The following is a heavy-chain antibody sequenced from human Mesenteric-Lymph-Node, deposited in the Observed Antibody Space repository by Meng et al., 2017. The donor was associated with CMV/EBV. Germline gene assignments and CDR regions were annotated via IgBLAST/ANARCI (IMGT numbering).Heavy chain of an antibody. V-gene: IGHV4-39*07. J-gene: IGHJ5*02. CDR3: AREIMVPGKHNWFDP. CDR2: FYYSGSS. D-gene: IGHD2-8*01. Sequence: GSLRLSCAVSGGSISNSDYYWGWIRQPPGKGLEWIGSFYYSGSSYYNPSLKNRVTISADTSKNQFSLNVSSVTAADTAVYYCAREIMVPGKHNWFDPWGQGTLVTVSS. CDR1: GGSISNSDYY.